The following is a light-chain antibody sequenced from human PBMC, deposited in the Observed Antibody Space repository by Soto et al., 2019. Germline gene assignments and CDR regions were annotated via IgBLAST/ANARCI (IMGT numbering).Light chain of an antibody. CDR1: QSISSW. CDR3: QQYNSYST. Sequence: IQMTHSPSTLSASVLDRVTITFRASQSISSWLAWYQQKPGKAPKLLIYDASSLESGVPSRFSGSGSGTEFTLTISSLQPDDFATYYCQQYNSYSTFGQGTKVDI. V-gene: IGKV1-5*01. J-gene: IGKJ1*01. CDR2: DAS.